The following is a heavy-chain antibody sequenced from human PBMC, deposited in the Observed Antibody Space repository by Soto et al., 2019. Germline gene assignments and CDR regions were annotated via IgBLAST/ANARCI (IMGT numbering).Heavy chain of an antibody. CDR2: ISSDGRNK. J-gene: IGHJ5*02. Sequence: VGSLRLSCTGSGFTFNTYALHWVRQAPGKGLEWVAVISSDGRNKNYAASVKGRFTISRENSKNTMSLEMDSLQPGDTAIYYCVREGYSSDYYIKWFDLWGQGTQVTVSS. V-gene: IGHV3-30*04. CDR1: GFTFNTYA. CDR3: VREGYSSDYYIKWFDL. D-gene: IGHD3-22*01.